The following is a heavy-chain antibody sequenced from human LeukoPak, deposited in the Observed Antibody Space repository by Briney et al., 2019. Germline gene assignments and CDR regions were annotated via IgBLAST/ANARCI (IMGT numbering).Heavy chain of an antibody. Sequence: PGGSLRLSCAASGFTFSSYAMSWVRQAPGKGLEGVSAISGSGGSTYYADSVKGRFTISRDNSKNTLYLQMNSLRAEDTAVYYCAKGATAVVVVAATFDYWGQGTLVTVSS. CDR3: AKGATAVVVVAATFDY. CDR2: ISGSGGST. CDR1: GFTFSSYA. J-gene: IGHJ4*02. V-gene: IGHV3-23*01. D-gene: IGHD2-15*01.